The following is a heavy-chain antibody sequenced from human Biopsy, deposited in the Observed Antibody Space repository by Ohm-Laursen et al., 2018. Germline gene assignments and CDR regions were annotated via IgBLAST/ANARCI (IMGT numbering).Heavy chain of an antibody. J-gene: IGHJ6*02. V-gene: IGHV3-33*01. D-gene: IGHD1-26*01. Sequence: SLSLSCTASGFTFSVYAMHWVRQAPGKGLAWVSIIWYDGSNEYYADSVKGRFTISRDNSKNTVFLQMSSLRAEDTGVYYCARDPIVGSKADGMDVWGQGTTVTVSS. CDR1: GFTFSVYA. CDR3: ARDPIVGSKADGMDV. CDR2: IWYDGSNE.